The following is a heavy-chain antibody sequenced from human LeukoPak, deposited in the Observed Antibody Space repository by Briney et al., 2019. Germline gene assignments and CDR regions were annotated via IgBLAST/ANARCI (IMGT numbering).Heavy chain of an antibody. V-gene: IGHV4-31*03. J-gene: IGHJ3*02. Sequence: SETLSLTCIVSGGSISSGGYYWSWIRQHPGKGLEWIGYIYYSGSTYYNPSLKSRVTISVDTSKNQFSLKLSSVTAADTAVYYCARRKTDAFDIWGQGTMVTVSS. CDR3: ARRKTDAFDI. CDR2: IYYSGST. CDR1: GGSISSGGYY.